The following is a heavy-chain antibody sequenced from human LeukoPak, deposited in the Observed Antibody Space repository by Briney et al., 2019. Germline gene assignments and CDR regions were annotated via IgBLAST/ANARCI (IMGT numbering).Heavy chain of an antibody. CDR2: FDPEDGET. V-gene: IGHV1-24*01. CDR3: ATREVDYHDYYYYMDV. Sequence: GASVKVSCKVSGYTLTELSMHWVRQAPGKGLEWMGGFDPEDGETIYAQKFQGRVTMTEDTSTDTAYMELSSLRSEDTAVYYCATREVDYHDYYYYMDVWGKGTTVTVSS. J-gene: IGHJ6*03. CDR1: GYTLTELS. D-gene: IGHD1-26*01.